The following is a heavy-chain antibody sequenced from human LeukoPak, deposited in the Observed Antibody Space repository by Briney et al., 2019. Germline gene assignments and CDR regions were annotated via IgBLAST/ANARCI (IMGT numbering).Heavy chain of an antibody. V-gene: IGHV3-49*04. CDR1: GFTFSSYS. CDR3: SRDDSPGFD. D-gene: IGHD3-3*01. CDR2: IRSKTYGRTT. Sequence: GGSLRLSCAASGFTFSSYSMNWVRQAPGKGLEWVGFIRSKTYGRTTEYTASVKGRFTISRDDSKSIAYLQMNSLKTEDTAVYYCSRDDSPGFDWGQGTLVTVSS. J-gene: IGHJ4*02.